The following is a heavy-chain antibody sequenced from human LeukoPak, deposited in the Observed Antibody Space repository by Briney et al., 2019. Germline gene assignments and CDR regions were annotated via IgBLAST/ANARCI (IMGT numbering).Heavy chain of an antibody. CDR2: IYYSGST. V-gene: IGHV4-59*08. Sequence: SETLSLTCTVSGGSISSYYWSWIRQPPGKGLEWIGYIYYSGSTNYNPSLKSRVTISVDTSKNQFSLKLSSVIAADTAVYYCARGSFGYGYGYLDYWGQGTLVTVSS. CDR1: GGSISSYY. CDR3: ARGSFGYGYGYLDY. D-gene: IGHD5-18*01. J-gene: IGHJ4*02.